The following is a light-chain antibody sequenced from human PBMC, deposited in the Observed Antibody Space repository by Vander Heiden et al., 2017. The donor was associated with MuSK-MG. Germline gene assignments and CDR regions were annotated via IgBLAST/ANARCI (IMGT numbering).Light chain of an antibody. CDR2: KAS. V-gene: IGKV1-5*03. Sequence: DIQVTQSPSTLSASVGDRVTITCRASQSISTWLAWYQQKPGKAPKLLIYKASSSESGVPSRFSGSGSGTDFTLTISSLQPDEFATYYCQQYNNYPWAFGQGTKVEIK. CDR1: QSISTW. CDR3: QQYNNYPWA. J-gene: IGKJ1*01.